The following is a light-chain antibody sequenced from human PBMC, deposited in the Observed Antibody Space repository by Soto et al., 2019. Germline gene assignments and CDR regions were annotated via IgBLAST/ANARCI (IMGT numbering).Light chain of an antibody. V-gene: IGKV3-15*01. CDR1: QSVGRN. Sequence: EIVMTQSPVALSVSPGESAALSCRASQSVGRNFAWYQQRPGQAPRVLIYGTSTRATGVPARFSGSGSGTDFTLTISSLQSEDFAVYYCQQYNKWPYTFDQGTRLEIK. J-gene: IGKJ2*01. CDR2: GTS. CDR3: QQYNKWPYT.